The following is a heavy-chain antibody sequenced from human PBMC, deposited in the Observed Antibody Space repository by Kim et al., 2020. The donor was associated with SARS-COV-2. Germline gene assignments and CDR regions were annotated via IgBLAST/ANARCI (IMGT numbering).Heavy chain of an antibody. V-gene: IGHV3-30*02. CDR3: AKDRLVDTAMGYYYYGMDV. J-gene: IGHJ6*02. D-gene: IGHD5-18*01. Sequence: GRFTISRDNSKNTLYLQMNSLRAEDTAVYYCAKDRLVDTAMGYYYYGMDVWGQGTTVTVSS.